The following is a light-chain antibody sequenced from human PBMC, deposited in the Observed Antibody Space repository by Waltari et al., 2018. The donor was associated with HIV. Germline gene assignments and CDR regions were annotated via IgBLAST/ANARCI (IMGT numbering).Light chain of an antibody. J-gene: IGKJ1*01. CDR1: QSVRGN. CDR3: HQYNDWWT. V-gene: IGKV3-15*01. Sequence: EIVMTQSPAALSASPGERTTLSCRASQSVRGNVAWYQQKPGQAPRLLIYGASTRATGIPARFSGSGSETEFTLTISSLQSEEFAVYHCHQYNDWWTFGQGTKVEI. CDR2: GAS.